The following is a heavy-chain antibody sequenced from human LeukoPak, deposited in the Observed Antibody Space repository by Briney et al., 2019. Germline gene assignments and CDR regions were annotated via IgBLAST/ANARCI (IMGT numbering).Heavy chain of an antibody. CDR1: GGSISSSSYY. J-gene: IGHJ4*02. CDR3: ASTSDSGGYYYDY. Sequence: SETLSLTCTVSGGSISSSSYYWGWIRQPPGKGLEWIGSIYYSGSTYYNPSLKSRVTMSVDTSKNQFSLKLSSVTAADTAVYYCASTSDSGGYYYDYWGQGTLVTVSS. D-gene: IGHD3-22*01. CDR2: IYYSGST. V-gene: IGHV4-39*07.